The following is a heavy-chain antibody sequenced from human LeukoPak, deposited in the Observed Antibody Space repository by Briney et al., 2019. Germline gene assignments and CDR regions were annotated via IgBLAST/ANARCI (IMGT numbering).Heavy chain of an antibody. CDR2: SIPIFGTA. CDR3: AREDTAMVGSY. Sequence: GEGVEXMGRSIPIFGTANYAQKFQGRVTITTDESMSTAYMELSSLRSEDTAVYYCAREDTAMVGSYWGQGTLVTVSS. D-gene: IGHD5-18*01. J-gene: IGHJ4*02. V-gene: IGHV1-69*05.